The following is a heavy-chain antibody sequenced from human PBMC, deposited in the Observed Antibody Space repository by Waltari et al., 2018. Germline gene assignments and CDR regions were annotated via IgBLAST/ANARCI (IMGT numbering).Heavy chain of an antibody. Sequence: EVQLVESGGGLVQPGGSLRLSCAASGFTFSSYWMHWVRQAQGKGLVWVSRINSDGSSTSYADSVKGRVTISRDNAKNTLYLQMNSLRAEDTAVYYCATKEWGDAFDIWGQGTMVTVSS. J-gene: IGHJ3*02. D-gene: IGHD3-3*01. CDR3: ATKEWGDAFDI. CDR1: GFTFSSYW. V-gene: IGHV3-74*01. CDR2: INSDGSST.